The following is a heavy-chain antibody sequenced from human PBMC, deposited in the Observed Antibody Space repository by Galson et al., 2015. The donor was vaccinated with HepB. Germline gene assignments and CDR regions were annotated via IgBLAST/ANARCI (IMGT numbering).Heavy chain of an antibody. CDR2: ISGSGGST. Sequence: SLRLSCAASGFTFSSYAMSWVRQAPGKGLEWVSAISGSGGSTYYADSVKGRFTISRDNSKNTLYLQMNSLRAEDTAVYYCATPPPWRWRADDAFDIWGQGTMVTVSS. D-gene: IGHD5-24*01. J-gene: IGHJ3*02. CDR3: ATPPPWRWRADDAFDI. V-gene: IGHV3-23*01. CDR1: GFTFSSYA.